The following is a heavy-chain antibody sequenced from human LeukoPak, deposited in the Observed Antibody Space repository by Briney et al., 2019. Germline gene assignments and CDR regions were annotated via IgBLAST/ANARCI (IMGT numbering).Heavy chain of an antibody. J-gene: IGHJ4*02. CDR3: AKEGGNSWYYFDY. CDR2: ISRNGSTI. Sequence: GGSLRLSCAVSGFTFSSYSMNWVRQAPGKGLEWVSYISRNGSTIFYADSVKGRFTISRDNSKNTLYLQMNSLRAEDTAVYYCAKEGGNSWYYFDYWGQGTLVTVSS. CDR1: GFTFSSYS. V-gene: IGHV3-48*01. D-gene: IGHD4-23*01.